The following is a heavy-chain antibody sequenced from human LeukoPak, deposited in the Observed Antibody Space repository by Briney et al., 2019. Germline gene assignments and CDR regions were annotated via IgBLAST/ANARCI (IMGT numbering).Heavy chain of an antibody. CDR3: ARLLELEVSSNWFDP. CDR1: GYTFTSYS. Sequence: RGESLKIPCQGSGYTFTSYSFSWVPQMPGKGLEWMGRIDPSDSYTNYSPSFQGHVTISADKSISTAYLQWSSLKASDTAMYYCARLLELEVSSNWFDPWGQGTLVTVSS. V-gene: IGHV5-10-1*01. J-gene: IGHJ5*02. D-gene: IGHD1-1*01. CDR2: IDPSDSYT.